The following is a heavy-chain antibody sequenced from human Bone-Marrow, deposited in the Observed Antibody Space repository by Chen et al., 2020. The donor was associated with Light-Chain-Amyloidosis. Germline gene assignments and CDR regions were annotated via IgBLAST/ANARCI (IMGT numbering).Heavy chain of an antibody. J-gene: IGHJ4*02. CDR3: ARGPNLGPEH. CDR2: IIPISGAV. V-gene: IGHV1-69*01. Sequence: QVQLVQSGTEVKQPGSPLKVSCRASGGGFSRNAITWGRQAPGQGLEWLGGIIPISGAVSYAQKFRGRVTITADESTSTAYMGVSSLTSDDTAVYYCARGPNLGPEHWGQGTLVTVSS. CDR1: GGGFSRNA.